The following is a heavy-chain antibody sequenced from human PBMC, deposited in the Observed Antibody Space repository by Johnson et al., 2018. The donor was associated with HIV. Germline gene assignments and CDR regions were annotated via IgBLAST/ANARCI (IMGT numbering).Heavy chain of an antibody. V-gene: IGHV3-20*04. CDR2: INWNGGST. CDR3: ARTPSLPGAFDI. J-gene: IGHJ3*02. Sequence: EVQLVESGGGVVRPGRSLRLSCAASGFTFDDYGMTWVRQPPGKGLEWVSGINWNGGSTGYADSVKGRFTISRDNAKNSLYLQMNSLRAEDTAVYYCARTPSLPGAFDIWGQGTMVTVSS. CDR1: GFTFDDYG.